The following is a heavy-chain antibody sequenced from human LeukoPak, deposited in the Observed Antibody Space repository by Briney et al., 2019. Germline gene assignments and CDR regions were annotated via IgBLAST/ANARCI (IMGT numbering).Heavy chain of an antibody. V-gene: IGHV4-59*01. Sequence: KVSETLSLTCTVSGGSITSYFWSWIRQPPGKALEWIAYISHSGTINYNPSLKSRVAISLDASKNQFSLKLRSVTAADTAVYYCAGEDYGGYRFDYWGQGMLVTVSS. J-gene: IGHJ4*02. D-gene: IGHD4-23*01. CDR2: ISHSGTI. CDR3: AGEDYGGYRFDY. CDR1: GGSITSYF.